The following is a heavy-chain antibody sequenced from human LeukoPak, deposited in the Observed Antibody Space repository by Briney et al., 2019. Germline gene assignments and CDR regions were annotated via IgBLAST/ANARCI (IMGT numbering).Heavy chain of an antibody. D-gene: IGHD5-24*01. V-gene: IGHV3-21*01. CDR3: ARDRVEMATIRRGAFDY. CDR2: ISSSSSYI. J-gene: IGHJ4*02. CDR1: GFTVSSNY. Sequence: GGSLRLSCAASGFTVSSNYMTWVRQAPGRGLEWVSSISSSSSYIYYADSVKGRFTISRDNAKNSLYLQMNSLRAEDTAVYYCARDRVEMATIRRGAFDYWGQGTLVTVSS.